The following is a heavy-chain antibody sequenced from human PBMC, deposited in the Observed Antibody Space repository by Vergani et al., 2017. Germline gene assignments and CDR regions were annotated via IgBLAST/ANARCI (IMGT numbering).Heavy chain of an antibody. Sequence: EVQLVESGGGLVKPGGSLRLSCAASGFTFSSYSMNWVRQAPGKGLEWVSSISSSSSYIYYADSVKGRFTISRDNAKTSLYLQMNSLRAEDTAVYYCARDRSYYDILTGYYNSCMDVWGQGTTVTVSS. V-gene: IGHV3-21*01. CDR1: GFTFSSYS. CDR3: ARDRSYYDILTGYYNSCMDV. D-gene: IGHD3-9*01. J-gene: IGHJ6*02. CDR2: ISSSSSYI.